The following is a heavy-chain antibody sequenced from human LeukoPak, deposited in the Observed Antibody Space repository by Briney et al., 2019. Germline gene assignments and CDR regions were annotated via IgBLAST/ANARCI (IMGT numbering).Heavy chain of an antibody. V-gene: IGHV1-46*01. CDR3: ARAVWVAAAGNPHLYGMDV. D-gene: IGHD6-13*01. CDR1: GYTFTSYY. CDR2: INPSGGST. Sequence: ASVKVSCKASGYTFTSYYMHWVRQAPGQGLEWMGIINPSGGSTSYAQKFQGRVTMTRDTSTSTVYMELSSLRSDDTAVYYCARAVWVAAAGNPHLYGMDVWGQGTTVIVSS. J-gene: IGHJ6*02.